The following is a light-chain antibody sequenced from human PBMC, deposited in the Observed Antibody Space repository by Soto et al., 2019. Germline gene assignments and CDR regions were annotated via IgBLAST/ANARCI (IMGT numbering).Light chain of an antibody. V-gene: IGLV2-14*03. CDR2: DVS. CDR1: SSDVGAYNY. Sequence: QSALTQPASVSGSPGQSITISCTGTSSDVGAYNYVSWYQQHPDKAPKLMISDVSSRPSGVSTRFSGSKSGNTASLTISGLQAEDEADYYCSSYTSSSTVIFGGGTKLTV. J-gene: IGLJ2*01. CDR3: SSYTSSSTVI.